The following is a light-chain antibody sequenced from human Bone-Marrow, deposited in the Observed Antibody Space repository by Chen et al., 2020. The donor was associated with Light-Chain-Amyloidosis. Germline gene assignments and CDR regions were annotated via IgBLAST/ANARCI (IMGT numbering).Light chain of an antibody. CDR1: QTISSNY. V-gene: IGKV3-20*01. J-gene: IGKJ4*01. CDR3: QQYGTSPLT. CDR2: GSS. Sequence: EIVLTQSPGTLSLSPGEGANLPCRASQTISSNYLTWYQQKFGQAPRLLIYGSSSRATGLPDRFTGSGSGTDFTLTINRLEPEDFAMYYCQQYGTSPLTFGGGTKVEIK.